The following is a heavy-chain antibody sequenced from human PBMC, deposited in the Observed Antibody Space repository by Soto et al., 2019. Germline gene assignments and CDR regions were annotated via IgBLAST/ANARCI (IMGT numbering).Heavy chain of an antibody. CDR3: AEDRGSYWDY. Sequence: PGGSLRLSCAASGFTFSTYGMHWVRQAPGKGLEWVAVISYDGSNKYYADSVKGRFTISRDNSKNTLYLQMNSLRAEDTAVYYCAEDRGSYWDYWGQGTLVTAPQ. CDR1: GFTFSTYG. J-gene: IGHJ4*02. V-gene: IGHV3-30*18. CDR2: ISYDGSNK. D-gene: IGHD1-26*01.